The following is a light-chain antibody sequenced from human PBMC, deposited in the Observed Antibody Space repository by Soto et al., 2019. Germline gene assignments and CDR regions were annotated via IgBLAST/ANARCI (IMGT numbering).Light chain of an antibody. CDR1: QSVNIY. CDR3: QQYDDGRRLT. Sequence: EIVMTQSPATLSVSPGERATLSCRASQSVNIYLAWYQQKPGQAPRLLIFGASSRATGIPARFSGSGSGTELNLTISSLQSEVFAVYFGQQYDDGRRLTFGGGTKVEIK. J-gene: IGKJ4*01. V-gene: IGKV3D-15*01. CDR2: GAS.